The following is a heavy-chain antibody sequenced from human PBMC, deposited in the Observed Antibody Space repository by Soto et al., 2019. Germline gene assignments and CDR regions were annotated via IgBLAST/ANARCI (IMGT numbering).Heavy chain of an antibody. Sequence: QVQLRESGPGLVKHSGTLSLICAVYSGSISSSNWWTWVRQPPGKGLERIGEIYHTGSTHYNPSLKSRVTTSVGKSWNQFSLKLNSLTAADTAVYYCARDRPLFVNIWGSYPHDAFDIWGQGTMVTVSS. V-gene: IGHV4-4*02. CDR1: SGSISSSNW. D-gene: IGHD3-16*02. J-gene: IGHJ3*02. CDR2: IYHTGST. CDR3: ARDRPLFVNIWGSYPHDAFDI.